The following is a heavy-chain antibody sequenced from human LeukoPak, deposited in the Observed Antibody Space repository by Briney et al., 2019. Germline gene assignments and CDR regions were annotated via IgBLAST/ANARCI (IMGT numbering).Heavy chain of an antibody. CDR1: GYTFTSYY. Sequence: ASVKVSCKASGYTFTSYYMHWVRQAPGQGLEWMGIINPSGGSTSYAQKFQGRVTMTRDTSISTVYMELSRLRSDDTAVYYCARDRDPSSPYDAFDIWGQGTMVTVSS. D-gene: IGHD3-10*01. J-gene: IGHJ3*02. CDR3: ARDRDPSSPYDAFDI. CDR2: INPSGGST. V-gene: IGHV1-46*01.